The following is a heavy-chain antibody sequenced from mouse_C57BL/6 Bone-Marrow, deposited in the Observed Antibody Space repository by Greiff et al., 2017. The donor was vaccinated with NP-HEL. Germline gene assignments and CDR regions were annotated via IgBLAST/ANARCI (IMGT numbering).Heavy chain of an antibody. Sequence: QVQLQQSGAELVRPGTSVKMSCKASGYTFTNYWIGWAKQRPGHGLEWIGDIYPGGGYTNYNEKFKGKATLTADKSSSTAYMQFSSLTSEDSAIYYCARSAYYYGSSPFAYWGQGTLVTVSA. CDR2: IYPGGGYT. J-gene: IGHJ3*01. D-gene: IGHD1-1*01. CDR3: ARSAYYYGSSPFAY. V-gene: IGHV1-63*01. CDR1: GYTFTNYW.